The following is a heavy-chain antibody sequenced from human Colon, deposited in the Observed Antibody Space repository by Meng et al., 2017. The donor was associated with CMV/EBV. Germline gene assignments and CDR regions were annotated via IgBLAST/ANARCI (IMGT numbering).Heavy chain of an antibody. CDR2: IYSTGSTT. CDR3: AKGGPTGIFSSRAVDY. J-gene: IGHJ4*02. CDR1: GFTFSTYA. Sequence: GESLKISCAASGFTFSTYAMNWVRQAPGKGPEWVALIYSTGSTTFYADSVRGRFTISRDNSKNTLYLQMNSLRDEDTAVYFCAKGGPTGIFSSRAVDYWGQGTLVTVSS. V-gene: IGHV3-23*03. D-gene: IGHD1-1*01.